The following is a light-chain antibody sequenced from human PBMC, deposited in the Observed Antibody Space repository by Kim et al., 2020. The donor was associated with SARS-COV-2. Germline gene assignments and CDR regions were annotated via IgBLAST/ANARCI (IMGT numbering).Light chain of an antibody. CDR1: QSVSSNY. J-gene: IGKJ2*01. Sequence: LSPGERATLACRASQSVSSNYLAWYQGKPGQAPRLLIFGASSRATGIPDRFSGSGSGTDFTLTISRLEPEDFAVYYCQQYGSSQYTFGQGTKLEI. CDR3: QQYGSSQYT. V-gene: IGKV3-20*01. CDR2: GAS.